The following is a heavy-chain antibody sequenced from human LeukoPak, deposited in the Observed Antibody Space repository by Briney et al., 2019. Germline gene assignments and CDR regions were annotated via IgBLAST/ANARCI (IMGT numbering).Heavy chain of an antibody. CDR3: AREGYYDILTGYYNPRFDY. J-gene: IGHJ4*02. CDR1: GGSISSSSYY. Sequence: SETLSLTCTVSGGSISSSSYYWGWIRQPPGKGLEWIGSIYYSGSTYYNPSLKSRVTISVDTSKNQFSLKLSSVTAADTAVYYCAREGYYDILTGYYNPRFDYWGQGTLVTVSS. V-gene: IGHV4-39*07. CDR2: IYYSGST. D-gene: IGHD3-9*01.